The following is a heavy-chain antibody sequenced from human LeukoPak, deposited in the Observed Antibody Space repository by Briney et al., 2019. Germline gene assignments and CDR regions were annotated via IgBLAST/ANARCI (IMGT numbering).Heavy chain of an antibody. D-gene: IGHD2-2*02. J-gene: IGHJ6*02. CDR1: GFTFSSYA. Sequence: GGSLRLSCAASGFTFSSYAMSWVRQAPGKGLEWVAAISASGSATSYADSVRGRFTISRDNSKSTTYLQMNSLRAEDTAVYYCAKALGYCSSTSCYTLSPPYYYYGMDVWGQGTTVTVSS. CDR2: ISASGSAT. CDR3: AKALGYCSSTSCYTLSPPYYYYGMDV. V-gene: IGHV3-23*01.